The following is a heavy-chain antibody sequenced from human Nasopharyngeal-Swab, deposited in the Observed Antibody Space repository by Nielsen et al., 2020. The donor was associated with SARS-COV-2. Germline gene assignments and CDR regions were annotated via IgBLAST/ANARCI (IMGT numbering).Heavy chain of an antibody. Sequence: GGSLRLSCAASGFTVSSNYMSWVRQAPGKGLEWASVIYSGGSTYYADSVKGRFTISRDNSKNTLYLQMNSLRAEDTAVYYCARYSSSRYYFDYWGQGTLVTVSS. V-gene: IGHV3-66*02. D-gene: IGHD6-13*01. J-gene: IGHJ4*02. CDR3: ARYSSSRYYFDY. CDR2: IYSGGST. CDR1: GFTVSSNY.